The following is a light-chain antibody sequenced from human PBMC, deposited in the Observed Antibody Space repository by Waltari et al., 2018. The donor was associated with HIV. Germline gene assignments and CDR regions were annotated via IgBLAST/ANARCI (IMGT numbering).Light chain of an antibody. V-gene: IGLV1-51*02. Sequence: QSVLTQPPSVSAAPGQKVTISCSGSRSNIGNNFVSWYQQLPGTAPKLLIDENYRRPAGIPDRFSGSKSGTSATLGSTGLQTGDEADYYCATWDSSLSAVVFGGGTKLSVL. J-gene: IGLJ3*02. CDR2: ENY. CDR3: ATWDSSLSAVV. CDR1: RSNIGNNF.